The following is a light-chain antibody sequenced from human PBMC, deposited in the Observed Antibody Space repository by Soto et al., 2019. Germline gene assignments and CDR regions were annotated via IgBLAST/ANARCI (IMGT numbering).Light chain of an antibody. Sequence: EIVLTQSPGTLSLSPGERVTLSCRVSQSVSSNYLAWYQPNPGQTPRLLIYDASSRATGIPDRFSGSGSGTDFTLTISRMEPEDFAVYYCQHYVYTPRTCRQGTKLEIK. CDR1: QSVSSNY. J-gene: IGKJ2*01. V-gene: IGKV3-20*01. CDR2: DAS. CDR3: QHYVYTPRT.